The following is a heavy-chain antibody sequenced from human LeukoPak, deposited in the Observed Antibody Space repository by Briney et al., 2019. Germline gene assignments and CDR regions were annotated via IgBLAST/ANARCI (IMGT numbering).Heavy chain of an antibody. CDR2: IYYSGSP. D-gene: IGHD2-15*01. CDR3: ARVLVDCSGGSCYYFDY. V-gene: IGHV4-59*08. Sequence: KTSETLSLTCTVSGGSISSYYWSWIRQPPGKGLEWIGYIYYSGSPYSNPSLKSRLTISVDTSKNQFSLKLSSVTAADTAVYYCARVLVDCSGGSCYYFDYWGQGTLVTVSS. CDR1: GGSISSYY. J-gene: IGHJ4*02.